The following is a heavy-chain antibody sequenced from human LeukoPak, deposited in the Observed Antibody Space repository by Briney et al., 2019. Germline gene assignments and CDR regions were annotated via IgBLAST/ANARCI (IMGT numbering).Heavy chain of an antibody. CDR3: ARPNGDYHNWFDP. Sequence: ASVKVSCKASGDIFTGYYIHWVRQAPGQGLEWMGWINPNSGDTNYAQKFQDGVTLSRDTSISTAYMELTNLRSDDTAVYYCARPNGDYHNWFDPWGQGTLVTVSS. CDR1: GDIFTGYY. V-gene: IGHV1-2*02. J-gene: IGHJ5*02. CDR2: INPNSGDT. D-gene: IGHD4-17*01.